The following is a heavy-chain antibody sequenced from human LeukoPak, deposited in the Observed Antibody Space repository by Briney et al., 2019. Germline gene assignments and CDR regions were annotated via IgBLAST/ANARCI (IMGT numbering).Heavy chain of an antibody. Sequence: SETLSLTCTVSGGSISSYYWSWIRQPPGKGLEWIGYIYYSGSTNYNPSLKSRVTISVDTSKNQFSLKLSSVTAADTAVYYCARHNGPYWYFDLWGRGTLVTVSS. D-gene: IGHD4-17*01. J-gene: IGHJ2*01. CDR2: IYYSGST. CDR3: ARHNGPYWYFDL. CDR1: GGSISSYY. V-gene: IGHV4-59*08.